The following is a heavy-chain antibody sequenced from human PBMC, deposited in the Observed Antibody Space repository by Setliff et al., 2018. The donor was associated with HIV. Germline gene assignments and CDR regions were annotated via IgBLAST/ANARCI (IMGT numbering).Heavy chain of an antibody. CDR2: INSDGSST. J-gene: IGHJ6*03. CDR1: GIMFSRDW. V-gene: IGHV3-74*01. Sequence: GGSLRLSCVASGIMFSRDWMLWVRQAPGKGLVWVSRINSDGSSTYYVDSVKGRFTISRDNAKNSLYLQMNSLRAEDTAVYYCARQATYYDILTGYYGYQYYYMDVWGKGTTVTV. D-gene: IGHD3-9*01. CDR3: ARQATYYDILTGYYGYQYYYMDV.